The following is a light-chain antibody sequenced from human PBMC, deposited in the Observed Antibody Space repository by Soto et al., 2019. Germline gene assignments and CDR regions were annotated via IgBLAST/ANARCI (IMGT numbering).Light chain of an antibody. V-gene: IGLV2-14*01. Sequence: QSALTQPASVSGSLGQSITISCTGTSSDIGGYNYVSWYQHHPGKAPKLMIYEVSNRPSGDSNRFSGSKSGNTASLTISGLQAEDEADYYCSSYTSARTQVLFGVGTKLTVL. CDR1: SSDIGGYNY. CDR3: SSYTSARTQVL. CDR2: EVS. J-gene: IGLJ2*01.